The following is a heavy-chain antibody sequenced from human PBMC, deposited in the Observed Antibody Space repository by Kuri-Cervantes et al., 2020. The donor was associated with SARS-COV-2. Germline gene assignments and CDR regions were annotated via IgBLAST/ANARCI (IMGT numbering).Heavy chain of an antibody. D-gene: IGHD6-13*01. J-gene: IGHJ6*03. V-gene: IGHV1-24*01. CDR2: FDPEDGET. CDR1: GYTLTELP. Sequence: ASVKVSCKVSGYTLTELPMHWVRQAPGKGLEWMGGFDPEDGETIYAQKFQGRVTMTEDTSTDTAYMELSSLRSEDTAVYYCATTPLAAAGMYYYCYYMDVWGKGTMVTVSS. CDR3: ATTPLAAAGMYYYCYYMDV.